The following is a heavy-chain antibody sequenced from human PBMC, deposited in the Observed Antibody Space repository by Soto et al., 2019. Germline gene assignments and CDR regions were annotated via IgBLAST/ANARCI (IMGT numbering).Heavy chain of an antibody. D-gene: IGHD3-16*01. CDR2: IYWDDDK. V-gene: IGHV2-5*02. Sequence: SGPTLLNPTQTLTVTCTFSGFSLSTSEVGVGWIRQPPGKALEWLALIYWDDDKRYSPSLKSRLIITNDTSKNQVVLTLTNMAPADTATYSCALSRQNTYVFADWGQGATVTVSS. CDR1: GFSLSTSEVG. J-gene: IGHJ4*02. CDR3: ALSRQNTYVFAD.